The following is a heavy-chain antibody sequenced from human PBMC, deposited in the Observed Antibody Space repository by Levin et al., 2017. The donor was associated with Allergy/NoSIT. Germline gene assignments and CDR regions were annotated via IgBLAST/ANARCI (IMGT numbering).Heavy chain of an antibody. CDR3: ARGVKWERHRYSFDY. J-gene: IGHJ4*02. CDR1: GGSFSDYY. Sequence: SSETLSLTCAVYGGSFSDYYWTWIRQAPGKGLEWIGEINPSGGPNYNPSLKSRVTISEDTSKNQFFLKLTSVSAADTALYFCARGVKWERHRYSFDYWGQGALVTVSS. D-gene: IGHD1-26*01. V-gene: IGHV4-34*01. CDR2: INPSGGP.